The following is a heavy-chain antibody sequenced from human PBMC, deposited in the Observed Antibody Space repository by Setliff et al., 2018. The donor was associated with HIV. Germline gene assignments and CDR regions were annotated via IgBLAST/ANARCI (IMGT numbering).Heavy chain of an antibody. J-gene: IGHJ3*01. CDR1: GATIHYHF. Sequence: LSLTCSISGATIHYHFWSWIRQPPGKGLEWIGYIDYSGDSEYNPSLQSRATISRDPSKSQVSLTLNSATAADTAVYYCTRGPGGTVPKPLEAFDVWGRGAVVTVSS. D-gene: IGHD1-7*01. CDR3: TRGPGGTVPKPLEAFDV. CDR2: IDYSGDS. V-gene: IGHV4-59*11.